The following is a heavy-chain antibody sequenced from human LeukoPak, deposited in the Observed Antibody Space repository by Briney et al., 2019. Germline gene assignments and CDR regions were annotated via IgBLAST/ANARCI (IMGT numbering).Heavy chain of an antibody. D-gene: IGHD2-2*01. CDR2: IYTSGST. J-gene: IGHJ5*02. CDR1: GGSISSYY. CDR3: AGRYCSSTSCYLRGFDP. V-gene: IGHV4-4*07. Sequence: SETLSLTCTVSGGSISSYYWSWIRQPAGKGLEWIGRIYTSGSTNYNPSLKSRVTMSVDTSKNQFSLKLSSVTAADTAVYYCAGRYCSSTSCYLRGFDPWGQGTLVTVSP.